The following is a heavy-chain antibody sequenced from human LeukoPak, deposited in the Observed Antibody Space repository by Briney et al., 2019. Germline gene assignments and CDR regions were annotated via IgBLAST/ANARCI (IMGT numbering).Heavy chain of an antibody. V-gene: IGHV1-24*01. CDR2: FDPEGGET. CDR1: GYTLTELS. CDR3: ATVDYGDYYFDY. J-gene: IGHJ4*02. D-gene: IGHD4-17*01. Sequence: ASVKVSCKVSGYTLTELSMHWVRQAPGKGLEWMGGFDPEGGETIYAQKFQGRVTMTEDTSTDTAYMELSSLRSEDTAVYYCATVDYGDYYFDYWGQGTLVTVSS.